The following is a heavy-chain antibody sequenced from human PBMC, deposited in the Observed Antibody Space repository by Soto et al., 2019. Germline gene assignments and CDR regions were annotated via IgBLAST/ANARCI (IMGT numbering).Heavy chain of an antibody. J-gene: IGHJ4*02. CDR3: ARRPRYSSGWAFDY. Sequence: AAVKISSAETGYNFTIPDINWVRQATGRGLEWMGWMNPNSGNKGYAQKFQRRVTMTRNTSISTAYMELSSLRSEDTAVYYCARRPRYSSGWAFDYWGQETLVTVSS. CDR2: MNPNSGNK. V-gene: IGHV1-8*01. D-gene: IGHD6-19*01. CDR1: GYNFTIPD.